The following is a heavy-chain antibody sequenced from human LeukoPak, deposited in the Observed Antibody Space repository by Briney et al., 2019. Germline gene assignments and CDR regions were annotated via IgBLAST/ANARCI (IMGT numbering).Heavy chain of an antibody. D-gene: IGHD3-10*01. V-gene: IGHV3-23*01. CDR3: ARDPRSTMVRGVIINWFDP. Sequence: GGSLRLSCAASGFTFSSYGMNWVRQAPGKGLEWVSGISGDAGRTYYADSVKGRFTIYRDNSKNTLYLQMNSLRAEDTAVYYCARDPRSTMVRGVIINWFDPWGQGTLVTVSS. CDR1: GFTFSSYG. J-gene: IGHJ5*02. CDR2: ISGDAGRT.